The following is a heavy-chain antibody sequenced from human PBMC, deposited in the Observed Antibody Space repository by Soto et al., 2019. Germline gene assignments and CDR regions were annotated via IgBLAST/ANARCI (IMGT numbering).Heavy chain of an antibody. D-gene: IGHD1-1*01. CDR3: ARTPKRGTNQGNWFDP. Sequence: QVTLKESGPVLVKPTETLTLTCTVSGFSLSNARMGVSWIRQPPGKALEWLAHIFSNEEKSYSTCLKTRLTISKDTSKSQVGLTMTNMDPVDTATYYCARTPKRGTNQGNWFDPWCQGTLVTVSS. CDR2: IFSNEEK. CDR1: GFSLSNARMG. V-gene: IGHV2-26*01. J-gene: IGHJ5*02.